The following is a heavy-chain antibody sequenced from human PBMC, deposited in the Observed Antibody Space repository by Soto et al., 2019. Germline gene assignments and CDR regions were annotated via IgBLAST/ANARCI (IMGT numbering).Heavy chain of an antibody. V-gene: IGHV3-15*01. CDR3: TTGWYFDL. J-gene: IGHJ2*01. CDR1: GFTFSNAW. Sequence: EVQLVESGGGLLKPGGSLRLTCAGSGFTFSNAWMSWVRQAPGKGLEWVARIKSKSDGETTDYAAPVKGRFTILRDDSKNTVFLKMNSLKTEDTAVYQCTTGWYFDLWGRGTLVTVAS. CDR2: IKSKSDGETT.